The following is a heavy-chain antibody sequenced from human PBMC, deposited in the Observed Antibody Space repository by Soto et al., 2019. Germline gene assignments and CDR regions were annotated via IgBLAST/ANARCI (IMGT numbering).Heavy chain of an antibody. CDR1: GFTVSSNY. J-gene: IGHJ3*02. Sequence: EVALVESGGGLIQPGGSLRLSCAASGFTVSSNYMSWVRQAPGKGLEWVSVIYSDGSTFYADSVKGRFTISRDNSKNTLYLQMNSLRAEDTAVYYCARVGYAVTTGGAFDIWGQGTMVTVSS. V-gene: IGHV3-53*01. D-gene: IGHD4-17*01. CDR2: IYSDGST. CDR3: ARVGYAVTTGGAFDI.